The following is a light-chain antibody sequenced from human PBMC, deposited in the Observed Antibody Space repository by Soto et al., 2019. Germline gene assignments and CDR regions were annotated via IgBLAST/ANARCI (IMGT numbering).Light chain of an antibody. V-gene: IGKV1-5*03. CDR2: KAS. CDR1: QSISIW. CDR3: QQYNDNWT. Sequence: DIQMTQSPSTLHASGGCRITITCRASQSISIWLAWYQQKPGTAPKLLIYKASTLQSGVPSRFSGSGSGTEFTLTISSLQPDDSATYYCQQYNDNWTFGQGTKV. J-gene: IGKJ1*01.